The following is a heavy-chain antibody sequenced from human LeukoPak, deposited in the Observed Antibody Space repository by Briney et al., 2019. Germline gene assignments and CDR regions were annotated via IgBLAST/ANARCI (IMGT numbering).Heavy chain of an antibody. V-gene: IGHV6-1*01. D-gene: IGHD6-6*01. Sequence: SQTLSLTCAISGDSVSSNSAAWNWIRQSPSRGLEWLGRAYYRSKWYNDYAVSVKSRITINPDTSKNQFSLQLNSVTPEDTAVYYCARASGIAARLPYDAFDIWGQGTMVTVSS. CDR2: AYYRSKWYN. J-gene: IGHJ3*02. CDR1: GDSVSSNSAA. CDR3: ARASGIAARLPYDAFDI.